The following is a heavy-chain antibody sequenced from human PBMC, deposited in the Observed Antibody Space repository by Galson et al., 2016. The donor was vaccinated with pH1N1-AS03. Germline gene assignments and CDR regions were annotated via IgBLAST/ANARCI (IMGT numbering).Heavy chain of an antibody. D-gene: IGHD5-18*01. Sequence: QSGAEVKKPGESLKISCKGSGYSFVSYWIGWVRQMPGKGLEWMGVIYSGVSADTRYSPSFQGQVTISADKSISTAYLQWSSPKASDSAIYYCARTSGYSSHWALDIWGQGTMVTVSS. CDR1: GYSFVSYW. J-gene: IGHJ3*02. V-gene: IGHV5-51*01. CDR3: ARTSGYSSHWALDI. CDR2: IYSGVSADT.